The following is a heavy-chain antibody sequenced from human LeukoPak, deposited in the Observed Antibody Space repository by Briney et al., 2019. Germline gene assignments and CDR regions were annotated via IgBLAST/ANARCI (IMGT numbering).Heavy chain of an antibody. CDR1: GFTVSSNY. CDR3: ARTPTVTTSDWFDP. Sequence: PGGSLRLSCAASGFTVSSNYMSWVRQAPGKGLEWVLVIYSGGSTYYADSVKGRFTISRDNSKNTLYLQMNSLRAEDTAVYYCARTPTVTTSDWFDPWGQGTLVTVSS. D-gene: IGHD4-17*01. J-gene: IGHJ5*02. CDR2: IYSGGST. V-gene: IGHV3-66*01.